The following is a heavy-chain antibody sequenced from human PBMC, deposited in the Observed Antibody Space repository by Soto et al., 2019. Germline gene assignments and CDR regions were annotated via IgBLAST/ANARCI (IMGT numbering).Heavy chain of an antibody. J-gene: IGHJ6*02. Sequence: EVQLVQSGAEVKKPGESLRISCKGSGYSFTSYWISWVRQMPGKGLEWLGRMDPSDSYTNYSPSFQGHVTISADKSISTAYLQWSSLKASDTAMYYCARRLLWFGESDYGMDVWGQGTTVTVSS. CDR1: GYSFTSYW. D-gene: IGHD3-10*01. CDR2: MDPSDSYT. CDR3: ARRLLWFGESDYGMDV. V-gene: IGHV5-10-1*03.